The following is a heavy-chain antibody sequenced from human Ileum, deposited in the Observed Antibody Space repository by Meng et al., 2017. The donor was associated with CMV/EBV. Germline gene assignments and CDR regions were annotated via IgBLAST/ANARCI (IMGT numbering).Heavy chain of an antibody. J-gene: IGHJ4*02. CDR2: IKQDGSEK. CDR3: ARHVSGTFYNPFDY. Sequence: GGSLRLSCAVSGLTFSNAWMSWVRQAPGKGLEWVANIKQDGSEKYYVDSVKGRFTISRDNAKNSLYLQMNSLRAEDTTVYYCARHVSGTFYNPFDYWGQGTLVTVSS. CDR1: GLTFSNAW. V-gene: IGHV3-7*01. D-gene: IGHD1-26*01.